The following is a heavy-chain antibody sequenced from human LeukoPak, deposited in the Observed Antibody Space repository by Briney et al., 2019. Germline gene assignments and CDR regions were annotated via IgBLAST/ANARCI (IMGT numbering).Heavy chain of an antibody. J-gene: IGHJ3*02. CDR3: ARGVTVRGGPFDI. Sequence: GGSLRLSCAASGFSVISNYMNWVRQAPGKGLEWVSLIYGDVNTYYADSVKGRFIISRDNSKDTLDLQMNSLRAEDTAIYYCARGVTVRGGPFDIWGRGTMVTVSS. V-gene: IGHV3-53*01. CDR2: IYGDVNT. CDR1: GFSVISNY. D-gene: IGHD2-21*02.